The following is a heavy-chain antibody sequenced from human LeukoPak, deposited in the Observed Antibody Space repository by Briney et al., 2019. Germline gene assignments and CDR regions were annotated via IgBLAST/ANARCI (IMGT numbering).Heavy chain of an antibody. CDR1: GGSISSYY. Sequence: SETLSLTCTVSGGSISSYYWSWIRQPPGKGLECIGYIYYSGSTNYNPSLKSRVTISVDTSKNQFSLKLSSVTAADTAVYYCARVYSSGWPDYFDYWGQGTLVTVSS. D-gene: IGHD6-19*01. CDR3: ARVYSSGWPDYFDY. J-gene: IGHJ4*02. CDR2: IYYSGST. V-gene: IGHV4-59*01.